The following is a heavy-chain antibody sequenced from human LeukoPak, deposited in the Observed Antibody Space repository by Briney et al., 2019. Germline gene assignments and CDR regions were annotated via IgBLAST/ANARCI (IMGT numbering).Heavy chain of an antibody. CDR3: ARGKAGYSSAWDY. Sequence: SETLSLTCAVSGGSITSYYWKWVRQPPGEGLEWIGYIYYSVSTNYNPSLKSRVTISVDTSKNQFSLKLSSVTAADTAVYFCARGKAGYSSAWDYWGQGTLVTVSS. J-gene: IGHJ4*02. CDR1: GGSITSYY. V-gene: IGHV4-59*01. CDR2: IYYSVST. D-gene: IGHD6-19*01.